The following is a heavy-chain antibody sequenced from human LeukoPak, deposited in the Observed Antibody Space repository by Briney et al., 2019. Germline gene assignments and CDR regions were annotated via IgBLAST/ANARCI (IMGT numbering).Heavy chain of an antibody. J-gene: IGHJ4*02. CDR2: INHSGST. Sequence: SETLSLTCAVYGGSFSGYYWSWIRQPPGKGLEWIGEINHSGSTNYNPSLKSRVTISVDTSKNQFSLKLSSVTAADTAVYYCARGGVAAAGAEGYFDYWGQGTLVTVSS. D-gene: IGHD6-13*01. CDR1: GGSFSGYY. CDR3: ARGGVAAAGAEGYFDY. V-gene: IGHV4-34*01.